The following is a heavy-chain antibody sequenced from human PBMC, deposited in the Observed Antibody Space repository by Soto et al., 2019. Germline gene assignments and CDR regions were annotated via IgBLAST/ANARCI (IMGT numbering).Heavy chain of an antibody. CDR2: MYHSGGT. CDR1: GATMSNGGYF. CDR3: ARVPAY. V-gene: IGHV4-30-2*01. J-gene: IGHJ4*02. D-gene: IGHD2-2*01. Sequence: PSGTLSLTCAVSGATMSNGGYFWSWIRQPPGKGLEWIGYMYHSGGTYYNPSLKSRVTISIDRSKNQFSLKLSSVTAADTAVYYCARVPAYWGQGILVTVSS.